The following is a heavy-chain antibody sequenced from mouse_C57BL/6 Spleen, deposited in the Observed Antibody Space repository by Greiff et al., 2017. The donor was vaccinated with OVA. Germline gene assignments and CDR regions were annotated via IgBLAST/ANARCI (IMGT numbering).Heavy chain of an antibody. CDR3: ASRGGNSPYYAMDY. Sequence: QVQLQQPGAELVRPGTSVKLSCKASGYTFTSYWMHWVKQRPGQGLEWIGVIDPSDSYTNYNQKFKGKATLTVATSSSTAYMQLSILTSEDSAVEYCASRGGNSPYYAMDYWGQGTSVTVSS. CDR2: IDPSDSYT. V-gene: IGHV1-59*01. J-gene: IGHJ4*01. CDR1: GYTFTSYW. D-gene: IGHD2-1*01.